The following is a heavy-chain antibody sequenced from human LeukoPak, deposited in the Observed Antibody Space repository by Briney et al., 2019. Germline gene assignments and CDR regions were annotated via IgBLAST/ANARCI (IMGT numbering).Heavy chain of an antibody. CDR2: INPNSGGT. Sequence: ASVKVSCKASGYTFTGYYMHWVRQAPGQGLEWMGWINPNSGGTNYAQKFQGRVTMTRDTSISTAYMELSRLRSDDTAVYYCARVAYSSSAVHWFDPWAREPWSPSSQ. V-gene: IGHV1-2*02. J-gene: IGHJ5*02. D-gene: IGHD6-6*01. CDR3: ARVAYSSSAVHWFDP. CDR1: GYTFTGYY.